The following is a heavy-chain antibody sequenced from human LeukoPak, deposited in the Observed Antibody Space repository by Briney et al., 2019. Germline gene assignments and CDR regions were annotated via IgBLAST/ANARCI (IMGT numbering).Heavy chain of an antibody. D-gene: IGHD3-3*01. Sequence: GGSLRLPCAASGFTFSSYAMSWVRQAPGKGLEWVSAISGSGGSTYYADSVKGRFTISRDNSKNTLYLQMNSLRAEDTAVYYCAKVQVGGITIFGDDAFDIWGQGTMVTVSS. CDR1: GFTFSSYA. CDR2: ISGSGGST. CDR3: AKVQVGGITIFGDDAFDI. V-gene: IGHV3-23*01. J-gene: IGHJ3*02.